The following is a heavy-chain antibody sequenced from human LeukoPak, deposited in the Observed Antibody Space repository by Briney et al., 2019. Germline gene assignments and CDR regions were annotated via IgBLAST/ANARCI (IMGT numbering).Heavy chain of an antibody. V-gene: IGHV4-38-2*02. CDR2: IYHSGST. J-gene: IGHJ4*02. CDR1: GYSISSDYY. CDR3: AREDIVATIFDY. Sequence: SETLSLIRTVSGYSISSDYYWGWIRQPPGKGLEWIVSIYHSGSTFYNPSLKSRVTISVDTSKNQFSLKLSTVTAADTAVYYCAREDIVATIFDYWGQGTLVTVSS. D-gene: IGHD5-12*01.